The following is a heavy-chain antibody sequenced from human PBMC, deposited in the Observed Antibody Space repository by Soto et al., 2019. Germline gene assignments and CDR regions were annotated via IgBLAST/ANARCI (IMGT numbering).Heavy chain of an antibody. CDR2: INTYNGNT. Sequence: QVQLVQSRAEVKNPGASVKVSCKASGYSFPRYGIAWARQAPGQGLEWMGWINTYNGNTNYAQNLQGRVTLTTDTSTSTAYMELTSLRSNDTAIYYCAMVDVYVTPSPQDVWGKGTTVIVSS. CDR1: GYSFPRYG. CDR3: AMVDVYVTPSPQDV. V-gene: IGHV1-18*01. J-gene: IGHJ6*04. D-gene: IGHD3-16*01.